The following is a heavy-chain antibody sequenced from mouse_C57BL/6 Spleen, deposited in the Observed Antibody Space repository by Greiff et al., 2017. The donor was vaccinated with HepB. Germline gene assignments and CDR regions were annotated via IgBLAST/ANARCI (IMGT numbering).Heavy chain of an antibody. D-gene: IGHD1-1*01. CDR1: GYAFSSSW. Sequence: VQLQQSGPELVKPGASVKISCKASGYAFSSSWMNWVKQRPGKGLEWIGRIYPGDGDTNYNGKFKGKATLTADKSSSTAYMQLSSLTSEDSAVYFCASNYGSSPLAYWGQGTLVTVSA. V-gene: IGHV1-82*01. CDR3: ASNYGSSPLAY. CDR2: IYPGDGDT. J-gene: IGHJ3*01.